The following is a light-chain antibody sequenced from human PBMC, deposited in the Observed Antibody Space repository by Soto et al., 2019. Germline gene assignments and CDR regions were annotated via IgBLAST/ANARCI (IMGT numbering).Light chain of an antibody. Sequence: SYELTQPPSVSMSPGQTARITCSGDKLGNKFPCWYQVKPGQSPVLVIYRGNNRPSGIPERFSGSSSGNTATLTISGTQAMDEADYYCQAWDSSIHYVFGTGTKVTVL. CDR2: RGN. CDR1: KLGNKF. J-gene: IGLJ1*01. CDR3: QAWDSSIHYV. V-gene: IGLV3-1*01.